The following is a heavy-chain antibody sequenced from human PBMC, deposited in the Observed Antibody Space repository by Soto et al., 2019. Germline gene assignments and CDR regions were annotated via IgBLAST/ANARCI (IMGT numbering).Heavy chain of an antibody. CDR2: ISAYNGNT. V-gene: IGHV1-18*01. CDR1: GYTFTSYG. CDR3: ARDWHGDPYY. J-gene: IGHJ4*02. Sequence: QVQLVQSGAEVKKPGASVKVSCKASGYTFTSYGITWVRQAPGQGLEGMGWISAYNGNTNYAQKLQGRVTMTTETYSSRAYMELRSLRSDDTAVYYCARDWHGDPYYWCQGTLVTVSS. D-gene: IGHD4-17*01.